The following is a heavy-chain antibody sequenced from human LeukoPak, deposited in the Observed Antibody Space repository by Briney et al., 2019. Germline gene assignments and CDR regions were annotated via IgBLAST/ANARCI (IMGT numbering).Heavy chain of an antibody. CDR1: GFTFSSYG. D-gene: IGHD3-10*01. J-gene: IGHJ5*02. CDR2: IWYDGSNK. CDR3: ARTYYYGSGSYPWFDP. V-gene: IGHV3-33*01. Sequence: GGSLRLSCAASGFTFSSYGMHWVRQAPGKGLEWVAVIWYDGSNKYYADSVKGRFTISRDNSKNTLYLQMNSLRAEDTAVYYCARTYYYGSGSYPWFDPWGQGTPVTVSS.